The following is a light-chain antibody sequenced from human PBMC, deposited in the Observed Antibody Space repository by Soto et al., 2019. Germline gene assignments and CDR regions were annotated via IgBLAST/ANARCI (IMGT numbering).Light chain of an antibody. CDR2: GAS. V-gene: IGKV3D-15*02. CDR3: QQYGNSPIT. Sequence: EIVMTQSPATLSVSPGERATLSCRASQSVSSNLAWYQQKLGQAPRLLIYGASTRATGIPDRFSGSGSGTDFTLTISGLEPEDFAVYYCQQYGNSPITFGQGTRLEI. J-gene: IGKJ5*01. CDR1: QSVSSN.